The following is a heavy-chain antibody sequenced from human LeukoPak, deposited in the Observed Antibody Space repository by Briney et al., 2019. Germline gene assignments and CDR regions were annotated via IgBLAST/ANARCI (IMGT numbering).Heavy chain of an antibody. D-gene: IGHD5-24*01. V-gene: IGHV1-46*01. CDR3: ATGASEMATTQYYFDY. CDR2: INPSDGST. Sequence: GASVKVSCKASGYTFTNYNIHWVRQAPGQGLQWMGIINPSDGSTINAQRFQGRVTMTRDSSTSTVYMEVNSLRSEDTAVYYCATGASEMATTQYYFDYWGLGTLVTVSS. CDR1: GYTFTNYN. J-gene: IGHJ4*02.